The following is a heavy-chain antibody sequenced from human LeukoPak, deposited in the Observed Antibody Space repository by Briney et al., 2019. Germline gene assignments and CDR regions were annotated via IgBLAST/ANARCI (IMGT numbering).Heavy chain of an antibody. CDR1: DVSISSYY. D-gene: IGHD3-10*01. CDR2: IYTSGST. V-gene: IGHV4-4*08. Sequence: SETLSLTCTASDVSISSYYMSWIRQPPGKGLEWIGYIYTSGSTNYNPSLKSRLTIFVDTTKNQLSLKLSSVTAADTTVYYWARLTVHVSRSYSFDYWGQGTLVTVAS. CDR3: ARLTVHVSRSYSFDY. J-gene: IGHJ4*02.